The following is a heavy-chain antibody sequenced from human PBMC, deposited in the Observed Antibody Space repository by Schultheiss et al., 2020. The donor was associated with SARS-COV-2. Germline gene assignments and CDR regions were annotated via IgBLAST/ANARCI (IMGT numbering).Heavy chain of an antibody. J-gene: IGHJ4*02. D-gene: IGHD6-19*01. Sequence: GGSLRLSCAASGFTFSDYYMTWIRQAPGKGLEWISSISGSGTTIYYADSLKGRFTISRDNAKNSLYLQMNSLRAEDTALYYCAKGHTGGVAGTFDYWGQGTLVTVSS. V-gene: IGHV3-11*01. CDR3: AKGHTGGVAGTFDY. CDR1: GFTFSDYY. CDR2: ISGSGTTI.